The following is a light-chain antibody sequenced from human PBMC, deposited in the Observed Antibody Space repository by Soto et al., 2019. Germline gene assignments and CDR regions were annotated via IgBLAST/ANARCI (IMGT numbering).Light chain of an antibody. Sequence: SVLTQPPSASGTPGQRVTISCSGSSSNIGSNTVNWYRQLPGTAPKLLIYSNNQRPSGVPDRFSGSKSGTSASLAISGLQSEDEADYYCAAWDDSLNGYGFGTGTKVTVL. CDR1: SSNIGSNT. V-gene: IGLV1-44*01. CDR3: AAWDDSLNGYG. CDR2: SNN. J-gene: IGLJ1*01.